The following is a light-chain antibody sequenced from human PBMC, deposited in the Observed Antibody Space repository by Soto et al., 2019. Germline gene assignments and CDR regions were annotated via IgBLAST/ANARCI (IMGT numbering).Light chain of an antibody. J-gene: IGLJ2*01. V-gene: IGLV1-40*01. CDR2: GNN. Sequence: QSVLTQPPSVSGAPGQRVTMSCTGSSSNIGAHYDVHWYQQLPGTAPKLLIYGNNNRPSGVPDRFSGSKSGTSASLAITGLQAEDEADYYCQSYDSSLSGSVVFGGGTKVTVL. CDR1: SSNIGAHYD. CDR3: QSYDSSLSGSVV.